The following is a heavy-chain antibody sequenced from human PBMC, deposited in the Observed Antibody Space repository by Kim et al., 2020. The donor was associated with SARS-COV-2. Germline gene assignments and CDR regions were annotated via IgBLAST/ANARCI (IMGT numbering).Heavy chain of an antibody. D-gene: IGHD3-22*01. Sequence: GGSLRLSCAASGFTFSSYWMSWVCQAPGKGLEWVANIKQDGSEKYYVDSVKGRFTISRDNAKNSLYLQMNSLRAEDTAVYYCARVERGYYDSSGYYYPNGGFQHWGQGTLVTVSS. CDR2: IKQDGSEK. CDR1: GFTFSSYW. V-gene: IGHV3-7*03. J-gene: IGHJ1*01. CDR3: ARVERGYYDSSGYYYPNGGFQH.